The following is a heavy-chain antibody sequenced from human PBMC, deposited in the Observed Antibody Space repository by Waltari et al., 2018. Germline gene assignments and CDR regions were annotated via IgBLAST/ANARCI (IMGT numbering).Heavy chain of an antibody. V-gene: IGHV1-18*01. CDR3: ARDRDRGVDPSNASDY. J-gene: IGHJ4*02. D-gene: IGHD3-10*01. CDR2: ISAYNGNT. Sequence: QVQLVQSGAEVKKPGASVKVSCKASGYTFTSYGISWVRQAPGQGLEWMGWISAYNGNTNYAQKPQGRVTMTTDTSTSTAYMELRSLRSDDTAVYYCARDRDRGVDPSNASDYWGQGTLVTVSS. CDR1: GYTFTSYG.